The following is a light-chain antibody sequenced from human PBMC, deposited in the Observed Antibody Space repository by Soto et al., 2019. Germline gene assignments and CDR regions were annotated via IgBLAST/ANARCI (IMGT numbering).Light chain of an antibody. J-gene: IGLJ2*01. CDR1: SGDVGAYNY. CDR2: EVN. Sequence: QSVLTQPPSASGSPGQSVTISCTGTSGDVGAYNYVSWYQQHPGKAPKLMIYEVNKRPSGVPDRFSGSKSGSSASLTVSGLQAEDEADYYCSSFAGSNLIFGGGTKVTVL. V-gene: IGLV2-8*01. CDR3: SSFAGSNLI.